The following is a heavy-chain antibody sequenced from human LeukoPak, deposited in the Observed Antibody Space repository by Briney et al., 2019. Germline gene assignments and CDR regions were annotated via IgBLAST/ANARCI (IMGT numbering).Heavy chain of an antibody. CDR1: GFTFSSYA. D-gene: IGHD2-2*01. CDR3: AKERALYSSTSCYGY. Sequence: GGSLRLSCAASGFTFSSYAMSWVRQAPGKGLEWVSPISGSGGSTYYADSVKGRFTISRDNTKNTLYLQMNSLRAEDTAVYYCAKERALYSSTSCYGYWGQGTLVTVSS. V-gene: IGHV3-23*01. J-gene: IGHJ4*02. CDR2: ISGSGGST.